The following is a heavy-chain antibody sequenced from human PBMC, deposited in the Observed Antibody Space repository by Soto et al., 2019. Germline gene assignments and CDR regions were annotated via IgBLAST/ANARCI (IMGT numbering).Heavy chain of an antibody. CDR2: INAGNGNT. J-gene: IGHJ5*02. V-gene: IGHV1-3*01. D-gene: IGHD3-22*01. CDR1: GYTFTSYA. CDR3: ARARSLTMIVVVTGNWFDP. Sequence: ASVKVSCKASGYTFTSYAMHWVRQAPGQRLEWMGWINAGNGNTKYSQKFQGRVTITRDTSASTAYMELSSLRSEDTAVYYCARARSLTMIVVVTGNWFDPWGQGTLVTVSS.